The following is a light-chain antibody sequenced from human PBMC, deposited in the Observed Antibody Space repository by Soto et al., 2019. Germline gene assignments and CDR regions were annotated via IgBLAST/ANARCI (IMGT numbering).Light chain of an antibody. J-gene: IGLJ1*01. CDR1: STDIGLHNY. CDR2: DVN. Sequence: QSVLTQPPSASGSPGQSVTISCTGTSTDIGLHNYVSWYQHHPGKAPKFIIFDVNKRPSGVPDRFSGSRSGNTASLTVSGLQDDDEAYYYCSSYTTSTPYVFGSGTKVTVL. CDR3: SSYTTSTPYV. V-gene: IGLV2-8*01.